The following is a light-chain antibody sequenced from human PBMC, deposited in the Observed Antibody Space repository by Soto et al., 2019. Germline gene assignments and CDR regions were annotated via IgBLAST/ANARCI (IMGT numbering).Light chain of an antibody. J-gene: IGLJ2*01. Sequence: SYELSQPPSVSVAPGQTATFICGGNDIGSKSVHWYQQRPGQAPVLVVCDDSDRPSGIPERFSGSNSGNTATLTISSVEVGDEADYYCQVWDSLSDRVVFGGGTKLTVL. V-gene: IGLV3-21*02. CDR2: DDS. CDR3: QVWDSLSDRVV. CDR1: DIGSKS.